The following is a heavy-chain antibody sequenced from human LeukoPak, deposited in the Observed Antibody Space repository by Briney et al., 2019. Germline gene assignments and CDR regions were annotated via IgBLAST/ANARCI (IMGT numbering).Heavy chain of an antibody. CDR1: GFTFSSYG. J-gene: IGHJ4*02. D-gene: IGHD4-17*01. V-gene: IGHV3-33*01. CDR2: IWYDGSNK. CDR3: ARYVTTVTYFDH. Sequence: GGSLRLSCAASGFTFSSYGMHWVRQAPGKGLEWVAAIWYDGSNKYYAVSVKGRFTISRDNSKNTLYLQMNSLRAEDTAVYYCARYVTTVTYFDHWGQGTLVTVSS.